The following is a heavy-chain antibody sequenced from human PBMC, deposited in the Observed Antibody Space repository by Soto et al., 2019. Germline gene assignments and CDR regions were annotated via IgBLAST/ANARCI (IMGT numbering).Heavy chain of an antibody. CDR1: GGSISSSSYY. D-gene: IGHD2-8*02. CDR2: IYYSGST. CDR3: ARASSIWYYFDY. V-gene: IGHV4-39*01. Sequence: SETLSLTCTVSGGSISSSSYYWGWILQPPGKGLEWIGSIYYSGSTYYNPSLKSRVTISVDTSKNQFSLKLSSVTAADTAVYYCARASSIWYYFDYWGQGTLVTVSS. J-gene: IGHJ4*02.